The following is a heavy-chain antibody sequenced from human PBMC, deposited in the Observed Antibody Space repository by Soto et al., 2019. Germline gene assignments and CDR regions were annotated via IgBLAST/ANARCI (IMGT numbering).Heavy chain of an antibody. Sequence: SETLSLTCTVSGGFISSSDYYWGWIRQPPGKGLEWIGNIYYSGTSYYNPSLKGRVTISVDTSKNQLSMRLSSVTAAETAIYYCTDMRGQGLPRDWGREIMFTVSS. CDR2: IYYSGTS. D-gene: IGHD6-19*01. V-gene: IGHV4-39*01. J-gene: IGHJ4*02. CDR3: TDMRGQGLPRD. CDR1: GGFISSSDYY.